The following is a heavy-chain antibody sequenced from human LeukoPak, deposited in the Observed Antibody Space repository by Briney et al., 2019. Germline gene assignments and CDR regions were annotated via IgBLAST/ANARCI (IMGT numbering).Heavy chain of an antibody. D-gene: IGHD1-26*01. CDR2: ISSSGSTI. CDR1: VFTFSDYY. J-gene: IGHJ4*02. CDR3: ARDPPYSGSYGEEYYFDY. V-gene: IGHV3-11*04. Sequence: GGSLRLSCAASVFTFSDYYMSWIRPAPGKGLEWVSYISSSGSTIYYAESVKGRFTLSRDNTKNSLYLQMNSLRAEDTAVYYCARDPPYSGSYGEEYYFDYWGQGTLVTVSS.